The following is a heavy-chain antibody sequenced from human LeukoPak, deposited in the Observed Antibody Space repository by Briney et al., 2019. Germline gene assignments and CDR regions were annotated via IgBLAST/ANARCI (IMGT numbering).Heavy chain of an antibody. V-gene: IGHV1-2*02. J-gene: IGHJ5*02. CDR3: ARESSRDIVVVPAAPGNWFDP. CDR2: INPNSGGT. D-gene: IGHD2-2*01. CDR1: GCTFTGYY. Sequence: GASVKVSCKASGCTFTGYYMHWVRQAPGQGLEWMGWINPNSGGTNYAQKFQGRVTMTRDTSISTAYMELSRLRSDDTAVYYCARESSRDIVVVPAAPGNWFDPWGQGTLVTVSS.